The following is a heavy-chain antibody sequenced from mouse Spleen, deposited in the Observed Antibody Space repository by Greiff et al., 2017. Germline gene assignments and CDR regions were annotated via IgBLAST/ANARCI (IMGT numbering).Heavy chain of an antibody. CDR1: GYTFTNYW. Sequence: VQLKESGAELVRPGTSVKMSCKASGYTFTNYWIGWAKQRPGHGLEWIGDIYPGGGYTNYNEKFKGKATLTADKSSSTAYMQFSSLTSEDSAIYYCARGRGDYYAMDYWGQGTSVTVSS. CDR2: IYPGGGYT. V-gene: IGHV1-63*01. CDR3: ARGRGDYYAMDY. J-gene: IGHJ4*01.